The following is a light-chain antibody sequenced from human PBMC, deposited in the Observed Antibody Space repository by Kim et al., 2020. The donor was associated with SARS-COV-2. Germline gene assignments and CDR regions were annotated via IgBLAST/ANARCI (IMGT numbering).Light chain of an antibody. CDR1: SLRNYD. V-gene: IGLV3-19*01. Sequence: SSELTQDPAVSVALGQTVRITCQGDSLRNYDASWYQQKPRQAPVVVIYGRNDRPSGIPDRFSGSNSGNTASLTITGAQAEDEANYYCNSRDSSGNHLVFG. CDR3: NSRDSSGNHLV. J-gene: IGLJ3*02. CDR2: GRN.